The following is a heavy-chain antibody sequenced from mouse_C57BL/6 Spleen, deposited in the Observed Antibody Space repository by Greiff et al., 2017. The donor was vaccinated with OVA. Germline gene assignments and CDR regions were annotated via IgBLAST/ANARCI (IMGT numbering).Heavy chain of an antibody. Sequence: EVNVVESGGDLVKPGGSLKLSCAASGFTFSSYGMSWVRQTPDKRLEWVATISSGGSYTYYPDSVKGRFTISRDNAENTLYLQMSSLKSEDTAMYYCASSTTDFAYWGQGTLVTVSA. D-gene: IGHD1-1*01. V-gene: IGHV5-6*01. CDR2: ISSGGSYT. CDR3: ASSTTDFAY. J-gene: IGHJ3*01. CDR1: GFTFSSYG.